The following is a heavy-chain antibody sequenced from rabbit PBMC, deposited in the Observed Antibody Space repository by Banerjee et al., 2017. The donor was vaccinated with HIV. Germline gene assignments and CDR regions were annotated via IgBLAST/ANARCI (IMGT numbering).Heavy chain of an antibody. V-gene: IGHV1S43*01. Sequence: QSLEESGGGLVKPGGSLTLTCTASGLDFSSSYWICWVRQAPGKGLEYIGYITYGGRTYYASWVNGRFTISRENTQNTLYLQLNSLTAADTATYFCARSNTYYGMDLWGPGTLVTVS. CDR2: ITYGGRT. J-gene: IGHJ6*01. CDR3: ARSNTYYGMDL. CDR1: GLDFSSSYW.